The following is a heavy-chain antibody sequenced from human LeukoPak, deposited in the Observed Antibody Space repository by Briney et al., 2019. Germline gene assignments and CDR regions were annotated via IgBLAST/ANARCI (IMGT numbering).Heavy chain of an antibody. CDR2: IIPILGIA. J-gene: IGHJ4*02. CDR1: GGTFSSYA. CDR3: ARDMGGRGLNDY. Sequence: ASVKVSCKASGGTFSSYAISWVRQAPGQGLEWMGRIIPILGIANYAQKFQGRVTITADKSTSTAYMELSSLRSEDTAVYYCARDMGGRGLNDYWGQGTLVTVSS. D-gene: IGHD3-16*01. V-gene: IGHV1-69*04.